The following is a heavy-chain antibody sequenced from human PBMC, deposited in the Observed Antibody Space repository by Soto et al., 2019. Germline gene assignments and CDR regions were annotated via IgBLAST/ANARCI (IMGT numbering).Heavy chain of an antibody. CDR3: ARSRDYFDY. CDR1: GYTLKNYG. V-gene: IGHV1-18*01. Sequence: QVHLVQSGGEVKKPGASVKVSCKASGYTLKNYGIGWLRQAPGLGPEWVGWLKVDNGDTKYAEKLQGRVTLTTDTATGTAYLELRKLRSDDTAFYYCARSRDYFDYWVQGTLVPVSS. CDR2: LKVDNGDT. J-gene: IGHJ4*02.